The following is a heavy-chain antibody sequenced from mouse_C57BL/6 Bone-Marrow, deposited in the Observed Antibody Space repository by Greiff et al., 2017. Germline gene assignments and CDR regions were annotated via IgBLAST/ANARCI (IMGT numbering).Heavy chain of an antibody. V-gene: IGHV5-6*02. CDR3: ARRDGYPFAY. CDR1: RFTFSSYG. D-gene: IGHD2-3*01. Sequence: EVKLVESGGDLVKPGGSLKLSCAASRFTFSSYGMSWVRQTPDTRLEWVATISSGGSYIYYPDRVKGRFTISRDNAKNTLYLQMSSLKSEDTAMYYCARRDGYPFAYWGQGTLVTVSA. J-gene: IGHJ3*01. CDR2: ISSGGSYI.